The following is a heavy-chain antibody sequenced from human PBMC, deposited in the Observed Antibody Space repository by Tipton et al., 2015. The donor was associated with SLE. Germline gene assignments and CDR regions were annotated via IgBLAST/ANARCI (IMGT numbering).Heavy chain of an antibody. CDR3: ARDRRNVFDI. V-gene: IGHV4-59*11. CDR1: GDSISGQS. Sequence: TLSLTCTVSGDSISGQSWSWIRQPAGKGLEWIGYIFYSGSTNYNPSLKSRVTISVDTFKNHFSLKLTSVTAADTAIYYCARDRRNVFDIWGQGTMVTVSS. J-gene: IGHJ3*02. CDR2: IFYSGST.